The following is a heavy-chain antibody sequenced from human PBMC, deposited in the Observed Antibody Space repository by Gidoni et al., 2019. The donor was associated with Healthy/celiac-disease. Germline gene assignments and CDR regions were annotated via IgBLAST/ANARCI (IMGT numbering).Heavy chain of an antibody. D-gene: IGHD6-19*01. Sequence: QVQLVESGGGVVQPGRSLRLSCAASGFPFMSYGMHWVRQAPGKGLEWVAVIWYDGSNKYYADSVKGRFTISRDNSKNTLYLQMNSLRAEDTAVYYCARDPIPAAVAGPFDYWGQGTLVTVSS. CDR1: GFPFMSYG. J-gene: IGHJ4*02. CDR3: ARDPIPAAVAGPFDY. V-gene: IGHV3-33*01. CDR2: IWYDGSNK.